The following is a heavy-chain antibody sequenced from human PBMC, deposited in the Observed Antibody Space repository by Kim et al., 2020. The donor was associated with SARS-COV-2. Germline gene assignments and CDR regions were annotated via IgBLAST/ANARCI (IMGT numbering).Heavy chain of an antibody. D-gene: IGHD6-19*01. Sequence: GGSLRLSCAASGFTFSSYGMHWVRQAPGKGLEWVAVISYDGSNKYYADSVKGRFTISRDNSKNTLYLQMNSLRAEDTAVYYCAKDRYSSGWYLIDYWGQGTLVTVSS. CDR3: AKDRYSSGWYLIDY. CDR1: GFTFSSYG. V-gene: IGHV3-30*18. CDR2: ISYDGSNK. J-gene: IGHJ4*02.